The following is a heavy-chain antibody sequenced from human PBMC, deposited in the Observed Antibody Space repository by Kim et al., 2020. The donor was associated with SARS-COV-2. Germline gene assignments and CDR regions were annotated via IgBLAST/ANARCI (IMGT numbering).Heavy chain of an antibody. CDR2: ISASGGST. V-gene: IGHV3-23*01. J-gene: IGHJ4*02. Sequence: GGSLRLSCAASGFTFSSYAMSWVRQAPGKGLEWVSGISASGGSTYYADSVKGRFTISRDNSKNTLYLQMNSLRAEDTAVYYCAKAPFSSSQVLKLAYFDYWGQGTLVTVSS. CDR1: GFTFSSYA. CDR3: AKAPFSSSQVLKLAYFDY. D-gene: IGHD6-6*01.